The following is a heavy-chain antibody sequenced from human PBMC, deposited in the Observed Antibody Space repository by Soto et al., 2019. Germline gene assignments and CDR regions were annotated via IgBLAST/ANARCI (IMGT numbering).Heavy chain of an antibody. Sequence: PGGSLRLSCAASGFTFSSYGMHWVRQAPGKGLEWVAVIWYDGSNKYYADSVKGRFTISRDNSKNTLYLQMNSLRAEDTAVYYCARDRREALVREYYFDYRGQGTLVTVSS. CDR1: GFTFSSYG. CDR3: ARDRREALVREYYFDY. D-gene: IGHD6-6*01. J-gene: IGHJ4*02. V-gene: IGHV3-33*01. CDR2: IWYDGSNK.